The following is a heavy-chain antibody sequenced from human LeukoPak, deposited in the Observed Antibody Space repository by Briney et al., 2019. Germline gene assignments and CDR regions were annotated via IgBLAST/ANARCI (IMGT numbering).Heavy chain of an antibody. J-gene: IGHJ3*01. CDR2: ISSRGSTL. CDR3: AREWGRW. D-gene: IGHD3-16*01. CDR1: GFTFSDYY. V-gene: IGHV3-11*04. Sequence: KTGGSLRLSCVVSGFTFSDYYMTWFRQAPGKGPEWVSHISSRGSTLYADSVKGRVTISRDNAKNSLYLQMNSLRVEDTALYYCAREWGRWGGQGTMVTVSS.